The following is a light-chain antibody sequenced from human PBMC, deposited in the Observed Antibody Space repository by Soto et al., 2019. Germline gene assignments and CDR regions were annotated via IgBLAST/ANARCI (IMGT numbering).Light chain of an antibody. V-gene: IGLV1-47*01. CDR1: SSNVGSNY. CDR3: TTWDDGLSGWV. J-gene: IGLJ3*02. Sequence: QSVLTQPPSASETPGQRVTVSCSGSSSNVGSNYVYWYQQFPGTAPKLLIYRHNQRPTGVPDRFSGSKSGTSASLAISGLRSEDEANYYCTTWDDGLSGWVFGGGTKLTVL. CDR2: RHN.